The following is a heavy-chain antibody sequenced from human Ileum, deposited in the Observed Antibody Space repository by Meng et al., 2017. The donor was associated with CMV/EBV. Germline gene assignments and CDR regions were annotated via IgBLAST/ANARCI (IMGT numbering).Heavy chain of an antibody. CDR1: GFSLSTNGVG. Sequence: KELGPTLLNPTQTLTLTCTFSGFSLSTNGVGVGWIRQPPGKALEWLALIYWDDTKRYSPSLKSRLTISKDTSKNQVVLTMTNTDTVDTATYYCANRRGSGWYETYLDSWGQGTLVTVSS. D-gene: IGHD6-19*01. J-gene: IGHJ4*02. CDR3: ANRRGSGWYETYLDS. CDR2: IYWDDTK. V-gene: IGHV2-5*02.